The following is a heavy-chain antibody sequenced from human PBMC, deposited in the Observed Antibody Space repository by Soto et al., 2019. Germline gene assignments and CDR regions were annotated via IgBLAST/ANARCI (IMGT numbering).Heavy chain of an antibody. CDR2: MNTNSGNT. D-gene: IGHD1-1*01. J-gene: IGHJ6*02. V-gene: IGHV1-8*01. CDR1: GYTFTSYD. CDR3: ERAKTGTNSMDV. Sequence: QVQLVQSGAEVKKPGASVKVSCKASGYTFTSYDINWVRQATGQGLEWMGWMNTNSGNTGYAQKFQGRVTMTSNNSISTAYMELSSLRSEDTAVYYGERAKTGTNSMDVWGQGTTVTVSS.